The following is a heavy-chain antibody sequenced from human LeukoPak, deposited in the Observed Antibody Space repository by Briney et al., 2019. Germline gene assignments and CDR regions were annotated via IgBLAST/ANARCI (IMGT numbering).Heavy chain of an antibody. Sequence: GASVKVSCKASGGTFSSYAISWVRQAPGQGLEWMGGIIPIFGTASYAQKFQGRVTITADESTSTAYMELSSLRSEDTAVYYCARKYPPAYTLNLGYGDLPKPRYHYYYGMDVWGQGTTVTVSS. D-gene: IGHD4-17*01. CDR3: ARKYPPAYTLNLGYGDLPKPRYHYYYGMDV. CDR2: IIPIFGTA. CDR1: GGTFSSYA. V-gene: IGHV1-69*13. J-gene: IGHJ6*02.